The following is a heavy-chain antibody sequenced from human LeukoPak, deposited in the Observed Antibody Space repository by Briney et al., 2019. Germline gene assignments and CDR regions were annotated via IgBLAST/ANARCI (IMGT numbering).Heavy chain of an antibody. D-gene: IGHD5-24*01. J-gene: IGHJ4*02. V-gene: IGHV1-46*01. Sequence: ASVKVSCKASGYTFTRYYMHWVRQAPRQGLEWMGIINPSGGSTSYAQKFQGRVTMTRDTSTSTVYMELSSLRSEYTAVCYCARLPGDGYDDYWGQGTLVTVSS. CDR2: INPSGGST. CDR3: ARLPGDGYDDY. CDR1: GYTFTRYY.